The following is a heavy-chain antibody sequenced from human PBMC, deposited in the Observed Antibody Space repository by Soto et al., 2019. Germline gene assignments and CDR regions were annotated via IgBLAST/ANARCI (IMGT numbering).Heavy chain of an antibody. V-gene: IGHV3-23*01. CDR1: GFTFSSYA. J-gene: IGHJ4*02. D-gene: IGHD2-15*01. Sequence: PGGSLRLSCAASGFTFSSYAMGWVRQGPGKGLEWVAVVSIGGSTHYADSVRGRFTISRDNSKNTPSLQMNSLTAEDTAVYFCAKRSGAGGHFDYWGQGALITVSS. CDR3: AKRSGAGGHFDY. CDR2: VSIGGST.